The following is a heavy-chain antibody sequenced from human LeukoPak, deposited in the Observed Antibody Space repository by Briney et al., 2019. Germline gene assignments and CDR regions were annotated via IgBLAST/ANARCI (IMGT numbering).Heavy chain of an antibody. V-gene: IGHV3-7*03. D-gene: IGHD2-2*01. CDR3: ARGCSSTSCYERYYFDY. J-gene: IGHJ4*02. Sequence: GGSLRLSCAASGFTFSRYWMSWVRQAPGKGLEWVANIKEDGGEKFHVDSVKGRFTISRDNAKNSLYLQMNSLRAEDTALYYCARGCSSTSCYERYYFDYWGQGTLVTVSS. CDR1: GFTFSRYW. CDR2: IKEDGGEK.